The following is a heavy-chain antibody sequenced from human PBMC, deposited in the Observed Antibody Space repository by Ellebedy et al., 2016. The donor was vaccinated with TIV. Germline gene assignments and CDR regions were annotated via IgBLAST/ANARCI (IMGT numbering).Heavy chain of an antibody. V-gene: IGHV3-66*01. CDR2: ISVGGST. D-gene: IGHD3-10*01. Sequence: GESLKIPCVVSGFTVNSHYMSWVRQAPGKGLEWVSVISVGGSTSYADSVKVSFTISSDNYKNTLLLQMNSPRADDTAVYYCATETFNDADLILWGLFSMWGQGTTVTVSS. CDR1: GFTVNSHY. CDR3: ATETFNDADLILWGLFSM. J-gene: IGHJ3*02.